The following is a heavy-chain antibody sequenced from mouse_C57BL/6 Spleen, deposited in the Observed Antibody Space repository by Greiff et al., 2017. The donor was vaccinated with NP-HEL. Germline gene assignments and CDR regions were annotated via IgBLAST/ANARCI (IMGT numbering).Heavy chain of an antibody. D-gene: IGHD1-2*01. CDR2: IYPGSGNT. V-gene: IGHV1-76*01. CDR1: GYTFTDYY. CDR3: ARGSSFAMDY. J-gene: IGHJ4*01. Sequence: QVQLKESGAELVRPGASVKLSCKASGYTFTDYYINWVKQRPGQGLEWIARIYPGSGNTYYNEKFKGKATLTAEKSSSNAYMQLSSLTSEDSAVYFCARGSSFAMDYGGQGTSVTVSS.